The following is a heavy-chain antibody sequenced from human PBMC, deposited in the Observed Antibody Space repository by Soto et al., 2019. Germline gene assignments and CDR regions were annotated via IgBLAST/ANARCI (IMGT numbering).Heavy chain of an antibody. CDR2: IYDSGST. D-gene: IGHD6-6*01. V-gene: IGHV4-59*01. CDR1: GGSISSYY. CDR3: AAPPRY. J-gene: IGHJ4*02. Sequence: SETLSLTCTVSGGSISSYYWSWIRQPPGKGLEWIWFIYDSGSTNYNPSLKSRVTISVDTSKNQFSLNLTSVTAADTAVYYCAAPPRYWGQGTLVTVSS.